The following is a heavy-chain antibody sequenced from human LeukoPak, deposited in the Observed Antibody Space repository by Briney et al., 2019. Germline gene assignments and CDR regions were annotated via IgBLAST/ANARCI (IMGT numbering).Heavy chain of an antibody. CDR3: ARAGPCGGDCYWFDP. D-gene: IGHD2-21*02. Sequence: SVKVSCKASGYTFTGYYMHWVRQAPGQGLEWMGGIIPIFGTANYAQKFQGRVTITADESTSTAYMELSSLRSEDTAVYYCARAGPCGGDCYWFDPWGQGTLVTVSS. J-gene: IGHJ5*02. V-gene: IGHV1-69*13. CDR1: GYTFTGYY. CDR2: IIPIFGTA.